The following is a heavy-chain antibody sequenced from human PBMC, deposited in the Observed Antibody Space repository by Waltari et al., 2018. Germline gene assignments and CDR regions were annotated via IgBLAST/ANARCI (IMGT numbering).Heavy chain of an antibody. CDR3: ARGLGTTNFDV. V-gene: IGHV4-61*02. J-gene: IGHJ4*02. CDR2: IYTTGST. Sequence: QVQLQESGPGLVKPSQTLSLTCAISGDSMSSANYYWSWIRQPAGKGLEWIGRIYTTGSTNYNPSLKSRGTISIDTSKSQFSLNLDSVTAADTAVYYCARGLGTTNFDVWGQGTLVTASS. D-gene: IGHD1-26*01. CDR1: GDSMSSANYY.